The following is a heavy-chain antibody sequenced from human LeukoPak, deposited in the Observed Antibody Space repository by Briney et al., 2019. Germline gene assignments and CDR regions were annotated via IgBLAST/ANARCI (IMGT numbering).Heavy chain of an antibody. CDR2: IKSKTDGGTT. V-gene: IGHV3-15*01. D-gene: IGHD2-15*01. J-gene: IGHJ4*02. CDR3: TTPLWVVVAATRVDY. CDR1: GFTFSNAW. Sequence: GGSLRLSCAASGFTFSNAWMSWVRQAPGKGLEWVGRIKSKTDGGTTDYAAPVKGRFTISRDDSKNTLYLQMNSLKTEDTAVYYCTTPLWVVVAATRVDYWGQGTLVTVSS.